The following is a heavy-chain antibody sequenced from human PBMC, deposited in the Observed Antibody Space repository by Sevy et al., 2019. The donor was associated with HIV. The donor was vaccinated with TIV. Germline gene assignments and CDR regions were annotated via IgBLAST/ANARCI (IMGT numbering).Heavy chain of an antibody. CDR2: MKQDGSEK. V-gene: IGHV3-7*03. CDR1: GFTFSSYW. J-gene: IGHJ4*02. D-gene: IGHD3-10*01. CDR3: ARDDSIRGAGSYYKV. Sequence: GGSLRLSCAASGFTFSSYWMSWVRQAPGKGLEWVANMKQDGSEKAYVDSVKGRFSISRDNAKNSLYLQMNSLRVDDTAVYDCARDDSIRGAGSYYKVWGQGTLVTVSS.